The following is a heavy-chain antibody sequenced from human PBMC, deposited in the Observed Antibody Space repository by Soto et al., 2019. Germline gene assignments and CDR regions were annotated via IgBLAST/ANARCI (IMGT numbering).Heavy chain of an antibody. CDR1: GFIFSDSW. CDR2: INEDGSQQ. V-gene: IGHV3-7*03. CDR3: VRGRSTEHP. Sequence: EVQLVESGGGLVQPGGSLRLSCAASGFIFSDSWMSWVRQSPGRGLEWVTNINEDGSQQYYVASVKGRFTISRDNARQSVYLQMNSLRVEDTAVYFCVRGRSTEHPWGQGTVVTVSS. D-gene: IGHD2-21*01. J-gene: IGHJ5*02.